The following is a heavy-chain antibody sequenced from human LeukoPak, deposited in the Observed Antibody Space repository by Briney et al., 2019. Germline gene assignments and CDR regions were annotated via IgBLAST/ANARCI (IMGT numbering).Heavy chain of an antibody. D-gene: IGHD3-10*01. V-gene: IGHV1-24*01. CDR2: FNPEDGKT. CDR1: GITLTELS. CDR3: ATGFGIDY. Sequence: ASVKVSCKVSGITLTELSIYWVRQAPGKGLEWMGGFNPEDGKTVYAQKFQGRVTMTEDTSTDTAYMELSSLRSEDTAVYYCATGFGIDYWGQGTLVTVSS. J-gene: IGHJ4*02.